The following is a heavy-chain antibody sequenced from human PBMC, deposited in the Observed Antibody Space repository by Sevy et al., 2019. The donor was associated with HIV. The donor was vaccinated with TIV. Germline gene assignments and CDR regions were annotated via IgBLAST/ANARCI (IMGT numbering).Heavy chain of an antibody. CDR3: AKPRGQQLVRLGAFDI. V-gene: IGHV3-23*01. Sequence: GGSLRLSCAASGFTFNSFAMSWVRQAPGKGLEWVLSISGDGGSTYHADSVKGRFTISRDNSKNTPYLQMNSLRGEDTARYYCAKPRGQQLVRLGAFDIWGQGTMVTVSS. J-gene: IGHJ3*02. CDR2: ISGDGGST. CDR1: GFTFNSFA. D-gene: IGHD6-13*01.